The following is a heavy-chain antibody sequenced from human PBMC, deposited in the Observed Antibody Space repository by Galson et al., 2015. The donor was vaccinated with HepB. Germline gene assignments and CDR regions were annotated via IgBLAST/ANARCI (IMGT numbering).Heavy chain of an antibody. CDR3: VRGGTVGAILHYFDS. V-gene: IGHV3-74*01. Sequence: SLRLSCAASGFTFSGYCMHWVRQVPGKGPVWVSRINREGSVTNYADFVKGRFTISRDNTKNTLYLQMNSLGVDDTAVYYCVRGGTVGAILHYFDSWGQGTLVTVSS. D-gene: IGHD1-26*01. CDR1: GFTFSGYC. J-gene: IGHJ4*02. CDR2: INREGSVT.